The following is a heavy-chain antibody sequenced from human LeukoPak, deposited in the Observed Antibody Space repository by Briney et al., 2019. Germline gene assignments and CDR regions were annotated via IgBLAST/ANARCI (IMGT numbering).Heavy chain of an antibody. CDR2: INYGGDT. V-gene: IGHV4-34*01. D-gene: IGHD1-1*01. CDR1: GGSFSGYD. J-gene: IGHJ6*03. CDR3: ARGLGWKVTPMGLFYMDV. Sequence: SETLSLTCGVDGGSFSGYDWTWVRQPPGKGLEWIGQINYGGDTNYNPSLKSRVTIPVDTSKNQFSLKVTSVTAADTAVYYCARGLGWKVTPMGLFYMDVWGEGATVTVSS.